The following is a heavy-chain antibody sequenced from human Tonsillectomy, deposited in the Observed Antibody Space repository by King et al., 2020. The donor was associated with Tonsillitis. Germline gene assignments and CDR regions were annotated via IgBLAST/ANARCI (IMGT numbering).Heavy chain of an antibody. J-gene: IGHJ6*02. Sequence: QLVQSGAEVKQPGESLRISCKGSGYSFTNYLISWVRQMPGKGLEWMGRIDPSDSYTSYSPSFQGHVIISTDKSINTAYLQWSSLKASDTAMYYCARLMYYYDSSGYTYNYYGMDVWGQGTTVTVSS. CDR1: GYSFTNYL. V-gene: IGHV5-10-1*01. CDR3: ARLMYYYDSSGYTYNYYGMDV. D-gene: IGHD3-22*01. CDR2: IDPSDSYT.